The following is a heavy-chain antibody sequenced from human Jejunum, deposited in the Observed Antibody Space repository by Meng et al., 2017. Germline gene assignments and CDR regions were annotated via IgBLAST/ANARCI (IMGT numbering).Heavy chain of an antibody. CDR2: ISPNTGGT. V-gene: IGHV1-2*06. CDR1: GYTFTDYY. J-gene: IGHJ4*02. D-gene: IGHD2-21*02. CDR3: ARDVGSKCCGDCYLV. Sequence: ASVKVSCKGSGYTFTDYYMHWVRQAPGQGPEWMGRISPNTGGTIYAQKFQCMVTVTRDSSINTAYMELSTLRHDDTAVYYCARDVGSKCCGDCYLVWGQGTLGTVAS.